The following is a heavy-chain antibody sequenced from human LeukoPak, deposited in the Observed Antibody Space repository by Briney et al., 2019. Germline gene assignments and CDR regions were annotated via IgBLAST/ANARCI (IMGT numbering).Heavy chain of an antibody. J-gene: IGHJ3*02. D-gene: IGHD2-2*03. CDR1: GGSFSGYY. Sequence: SETLSLTCAVYGGSFSGYYWSCIRQPPGKGLELIGEINHSGSTNYNPSLKSRVTISVDTSKNQFSLKLSSVTAADTAVYYCAGEMDIVAVPAAMFHDAFDIWGQGTMVTVSS. CDR2: INHSGST. CDR3: AGEMDIVAVPAAMFHDAFDI. V-gene: IGHV4-34*01.